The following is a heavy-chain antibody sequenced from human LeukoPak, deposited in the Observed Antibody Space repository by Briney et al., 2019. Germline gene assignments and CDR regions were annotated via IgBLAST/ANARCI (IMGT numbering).Heavy chain of an antibody. CDR1: GGSISSYY. CDR2: NYYSGST. J-gene: IGHJ4*02. CDR3: ARVSRGVYFDY. D-gene: IGHD3-22*01. V-gene: IGHV4-59*01. Sequence: PSETLSLTCPVSGGSISSYYWSWIRQPPGKGLELIGYNYYSGSTNYNPSLKSRVTISVDTSKIQCALKLSSVTAADTAVYCCARVSRGVYFDYWGQGTMITVPS.